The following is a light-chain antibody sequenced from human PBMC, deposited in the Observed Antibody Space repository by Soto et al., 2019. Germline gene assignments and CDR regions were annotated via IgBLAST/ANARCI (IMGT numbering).Light chain of an antibody. J-gene: IGLJ1*01. V-gene: IGLV2-23*01. Sequence: QSVLTQPASVSGSPGQSITISCTGTTSFVGSYNLVSWYQQHTGKAPQVLMYEDTKRPSGVSNRFSGSISGSTASLTISGLQAEDEADYYCCSYVGASTYVFGTGTKLTVL. CDR1: TSFVGSYNL. CDR3: CSYVGASTYV. CDR2: EDT.